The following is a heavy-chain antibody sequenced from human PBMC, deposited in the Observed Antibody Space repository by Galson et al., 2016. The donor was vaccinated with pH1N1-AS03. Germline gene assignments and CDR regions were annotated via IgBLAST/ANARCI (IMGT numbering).Heavy chain of an antibody. D-gene: IGHD2-2*01. CDR1: GFTFSTYC. J-gene: IGHJ4*02. CDR3: ARGAPGDHLLSPLWN. Sequence: CAASGFTFSTYCMSWIRQAPGKGLEWVANIKQDGSEKFYVDSLKGRFTISRDNAKNSLYLQMSSLRAEDTAIYYCARGAPGDHLLSPLWNWGQGTLVTVSS. CDR2: IKQDGSEK. V-gene: IGHV3-7*01.